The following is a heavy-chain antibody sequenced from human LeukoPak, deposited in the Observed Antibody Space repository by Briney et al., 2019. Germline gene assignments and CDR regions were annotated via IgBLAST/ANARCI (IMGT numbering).Heavy chain of an antibody. D-gene: IGHD3/OR15-3a*01. CDR2: IDPDSGVT. Sequence: ASVKVSCKASGYTFTGYYIHWVRQAPGQGLEWMGRIDPDSGVTNSAQKFQARVTMTRDTSITTAYMELIGLRSDDTAVYYCARDQARTTTWYLYMNFWGQGTLVTVSS. CDR3: ARDQARTTTWYLYMNF. J-gene: IGHJ4*02. V-gene: IGHV1-2*06. CDR1: GYTFTGYY.